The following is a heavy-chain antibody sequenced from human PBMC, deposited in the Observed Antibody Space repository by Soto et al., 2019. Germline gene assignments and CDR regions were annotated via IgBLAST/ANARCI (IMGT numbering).Heavy chain of an antibody. CDR2: INHSGST. J-gene: IGHJ6*02. CDR1: GGSFSGYY. CDR3: ARGRRTTYYFYGMDV. V-gene: IGHV4-34*01. Sequence: SETLSLTCAVYGGSFSGYYWSWIRQPPGKGLEWIGEINHSGSTNYNPSLKSRVTISVDTSKNQFSLTLSSVTAADTAVYYCARGRRTTYYFYGMDVWGQGTTVTVS.